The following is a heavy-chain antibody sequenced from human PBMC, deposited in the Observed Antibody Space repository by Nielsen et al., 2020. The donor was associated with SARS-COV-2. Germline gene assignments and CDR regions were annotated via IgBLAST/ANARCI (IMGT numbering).Heavy chain of an antibody. CDR3: ARRGRGSYFDY. J-gene: IGHJ4*02. CDR2: IYYSGST. V-gene: IGHV4-39*01. CDR1: GDSISSGDYY. D-gene: IGHD3-16*01. Sequence: SETLSLTCTVSGDSISSGDYYWSWIRQPPGKGLEWIGSIYYSGSTYYNPSLKSRVTISVDTSKNQFSLKLSSVTAADTAVYYCARRGRGSYFDYWGQGTLVTVSS.